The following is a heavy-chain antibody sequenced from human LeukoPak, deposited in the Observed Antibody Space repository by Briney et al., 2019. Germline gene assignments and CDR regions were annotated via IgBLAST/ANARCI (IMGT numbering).Heavy chain of an antibody. CDR3: ARQEATFCTTTSCYSPFNYYYGMDV. CDR2: IIPIFGIA. D-gene: IGHD2-2*01. J-gene: IGHJ6*02. CDR1: GGTFSSYA. V-gene: IGHV1-69*04. Sequence: SVKVSCKASGGTFSSYAISWVRQAPGQGLEWMGRIIPIFGIANYAQKFQGWVTINAAKSTSTAYMELSSLRSEDTAVYYCARQEATFCTTTSCYSPFNYYYGMDVWGQGTTVTVSS.